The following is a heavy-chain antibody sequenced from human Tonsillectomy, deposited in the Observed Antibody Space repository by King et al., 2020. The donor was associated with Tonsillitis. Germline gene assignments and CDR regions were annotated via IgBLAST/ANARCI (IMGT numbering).Heavy chain of an antibody. CDR2: IYYRGST. CDR1: GGSISSYY. D-gene: IGHD4/OR15-4a*01. CDR3: ARYDYRDHGTLAFDY. Sequence: QLQESGPGLVKPSETLSLTCTVSGGSISSYYWSWIRQPPGKGLEWVGYIYYRGSTNYNPSLKSRDTISVDTSKNQFSLKLSSVTAADTAVYYCARYDYRDHGTLAFDYWGQGTLVTVSS. V-gene: IGHV4-59*01. J-gene: IGHJ4*02.